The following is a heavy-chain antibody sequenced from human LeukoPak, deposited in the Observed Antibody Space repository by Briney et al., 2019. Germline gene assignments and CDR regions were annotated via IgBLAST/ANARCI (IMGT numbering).Heavy chain of an antibody. CDR1: GGSISSGDYY. CDR3: ARGGSSSWYRRPFDY. CDR2: IYYSGST. D-gene: IGHD6-13*01. Sequence: SETLSLTCTVSGGSISSGDYYWSWIRQPPGKGLEWIGYIYYSGSTYYNPSLKSRVTISVDTSKNQFSLKLSSVTAADTAVYYCARGGSSSWYRRPFDYWGQGTLVTVSS. V-gene: IGHV4-30-4*01. J-gene: IGHJ4*02.